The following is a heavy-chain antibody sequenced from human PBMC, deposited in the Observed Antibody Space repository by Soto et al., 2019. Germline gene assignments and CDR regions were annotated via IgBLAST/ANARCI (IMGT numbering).Heavy chain of an antibody. J-gene: IGHJ4*02. Sequence: GGSLRLSCAVSGFTFSSYAMIWVRQAPGKGLEWVSAIVSSGGSTYYADSVKGRFTISRDNSKNTLYLQMNSLRAEDTAVYYCAKGVRSGWFGESLSPHFDYWGQGTLVTVSS. V-gene: IGHV3-23*01. D-gene: IGHD3-10*01. CDR1: GFTFSSYA. CDR3: AKGVRSGWFGESLSPHFDY. CDR2: IVSSGGST.